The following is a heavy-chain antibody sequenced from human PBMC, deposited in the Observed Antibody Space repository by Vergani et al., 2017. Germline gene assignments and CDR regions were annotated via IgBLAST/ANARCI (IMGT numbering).Heavy chain of an antibody. Sequence: QVQLVQSGAEVKKPGSSVKVSCKASGGTFSSYAISWVRQAPGQGLEWMGRIIPIFGTANYAQKFQGRVTITADESTSTAYMELSSLRSEDTAVYYWAGPGAGYNHGGRYYYYDGMVVWGQGTTVTVSS. D-gene: IGHD5-24*01. CDR2: IIPIFGTA. V-gene: IGHV1-69*13. CDR3: AGPGAGYNHGGRYYYYDGMVV. CDR1: GGTFSSYA. J-gene: IGHJ6*02.